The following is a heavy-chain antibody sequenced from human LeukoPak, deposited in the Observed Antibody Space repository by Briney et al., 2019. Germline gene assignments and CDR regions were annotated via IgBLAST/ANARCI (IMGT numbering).Heavy chain of an antibody. V-gene: IGHV3-23*01. D-gene: IGHD3-22*01. J-gene: IGHJ4*01. CDR3: AKDFYESSGYSFDY. CDR2: ISASGGNT. Sequence: GGSLRLSCTASGFIFSSFAMNWVRQDPGKRLEWVSGISASGGNTNYADSVKGRFTISRDNSQNTLYLQMDSLRAEDTAIYYCAKDFYESSGYSFDYWGHGTLVDVSS. CDR1: GFIFSSFA.